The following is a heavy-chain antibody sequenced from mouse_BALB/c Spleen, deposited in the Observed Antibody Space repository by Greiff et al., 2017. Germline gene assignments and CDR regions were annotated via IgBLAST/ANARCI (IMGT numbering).Heavy chain of an antibody. CDR2: ISSGSSTI. D-gene: IGHD2-14*01. V-gene: IGHV5-17*02. J-gene: IGHJ4*01. CDR1: GFTFSSFG. Sequence: DVMLVESGGGLVQPGGSRKLSCAASGFTFSSFGMHWVRQAPEKGLEWVAYISSGSSTIYYADTVKGRFTISRDNPKNTLFLQMTSLRSEDTAMYYCARGVRRDLYAMDYWGQGTSVTVSS. CDR3: ARGVRRDLYAMDY.